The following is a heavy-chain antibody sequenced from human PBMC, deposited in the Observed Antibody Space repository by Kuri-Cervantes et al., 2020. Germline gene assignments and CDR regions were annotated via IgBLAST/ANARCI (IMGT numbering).Heavy chain of an antibody. Sequence: GESLKISCAASGFTFSSYWLHWVRQAPGKGLVWVSRINGDGSSTSYADSVKGRFTISRDNAKNTLYLQMNSLRAEDTAVYYCARDCASGSYWDYYYYGLDVWGQGTTVTVSS. J-gene: IGHJ6*02. CDR3: ARDCASGSYWDYYYYGLDV. CDR1: GFTFSSYW. D-gene: IGHD1-26*01. CDR2: INGDGSST. V-gene: IGHV3-74*01.